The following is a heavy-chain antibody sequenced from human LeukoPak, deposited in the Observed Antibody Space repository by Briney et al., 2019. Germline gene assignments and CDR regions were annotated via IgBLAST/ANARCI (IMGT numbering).Heavy chain of an antibody. CDR1: GFTVSSNY. V-gene: IGHV3-53*01. Sequence: GGSLRLSCAASGFTVSSNYMSWVRQAPGKGLEWVSVIYSGGSTYYADSVKGRFTISRDNSKNTLYLQMNSLRAEDTAVYYCAKDSVYGSGSIDYWGQGTLVTVSS. CDR3: AKDSVYGSGSIDY. D-gene: IGHD3-10*01. J-gene: IGHJ4*02. CDR2: IYSGGST.